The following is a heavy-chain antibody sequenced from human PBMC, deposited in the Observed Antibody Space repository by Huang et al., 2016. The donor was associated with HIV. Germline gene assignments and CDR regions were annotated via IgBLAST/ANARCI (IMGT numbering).Heavy chain of an antibody. CDR1: GFSLNTKGVG. CDR2: TYLDDDK. V-gene: IGHV2-5*02. D-gene: IGHD3-16*01. J-gene: IGHJ6*03. CDR3: AHIGRLGDYYMDV. Sequence: QITLKESGPTLVKPTETLTLTCYFSGFSLNTKGVGVGLYRQSPGKALEWLVLTYLDDDKSYRPSLKNRITITKDNTENQVVLTMTNMDPVDTATYYCAHIGRLGDYYMDVWGNGTTVIVS.